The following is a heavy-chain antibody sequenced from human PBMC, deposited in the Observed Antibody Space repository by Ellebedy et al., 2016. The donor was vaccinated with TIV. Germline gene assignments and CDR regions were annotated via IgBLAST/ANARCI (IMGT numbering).Heavy chain of an antibody. CDR1: GFTFNIAG. Sequence: GGSLRLSXAASGFTFNIAGMTWVRQAPGKGLEWVSTLTADGRSTYFADSVKGRFTISRDNSKNTVYLQMNSLRSEDTAVYYCRPGHYSDAWGQGTLVTVSS. CDR3: RPGHYSDA. V-gene: IGHV3-23*01. J-gene: IGHJ4*02. CDR2: LTADGRST.